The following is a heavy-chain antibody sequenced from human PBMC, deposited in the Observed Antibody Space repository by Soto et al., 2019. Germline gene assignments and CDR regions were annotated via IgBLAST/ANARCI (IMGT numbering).Heavy chain of an antibody. J-gene: IGHJ4*02. D-gene: IGHD3-3*01. V-gene: IGHV3-30-3*01. CDR3: ARDKRFLESLDY. Sequence: GVSLRLSCAASGFTFSSYAMHWVRQAPGKGLEWVAVISYDGSNKYCADSVKGRFTISRDNSKNTLYLQMNSLRAEDTAVYYCARDKRFLESLDYWGQGTLVTVSS. CDR1: GFTFSSYA. CDR2: ISYDGSNK.